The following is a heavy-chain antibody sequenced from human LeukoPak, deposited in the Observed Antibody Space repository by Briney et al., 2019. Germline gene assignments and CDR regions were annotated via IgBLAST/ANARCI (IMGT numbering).Heavy chain of an antibody. CDR2: IYSDGGT. V-gene: IGHV3-53*01. CDR3: ARDSKGPAF. CDR1: GFTVNGNY. Sequence: GGSLRLSCAAFGFTVNGNYMSWVRQAPGKGLEWVSVIYSDGGTYYSDYVKGRFTISRDYSKNTLYLQMSSLRVEDTAVYYCARDSKGPAFWGQGTLVTVSS. D-gene: IGHD2-15*01. J-gene: IGHJ4*02.